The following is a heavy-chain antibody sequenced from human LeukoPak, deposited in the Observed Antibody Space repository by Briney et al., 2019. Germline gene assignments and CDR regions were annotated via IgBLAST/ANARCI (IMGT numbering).Heavy chain of an antibody. CDR1: GYRFTSHW. V-gene: IGHV5-51*01. Sequence: LGESLKISCKGSGYRFTSHWIGWVRQTPGKGLEWIGIIYAGDSDTRYSPSFQGQVTISADKSISTAYLQWSSLKASDTAMYYCARHHCRGGNCYPFSDYWGQGTLVTVSS. J-gene: IGHJ4*02. CDR2: IYAGDSDT. D-gene: IGHD2-15*01. CDR3: ARHHCRGGNCYPFSDY.